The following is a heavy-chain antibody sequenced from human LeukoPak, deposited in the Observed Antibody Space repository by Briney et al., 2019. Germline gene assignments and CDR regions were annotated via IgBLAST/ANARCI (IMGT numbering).Heavy chain of an antibody. D-gene: IGHD6-19*01. J-gene: IGHJ3*02. V-gene: IGHV3-7*01. CDR1: GFIFSNYY. Sequence: PGGSLRLSCTASGFIFSNYYMTWVRQAPGKGLEWLANIRDDASGKFYTDSVKGRFTISRDNAKNSLYLQMNSLRAEDTAVYYCARDRPDSSGWYGGSAFDIWGQGTMVTVSS. CDR3: ARDRPDSSGWYGGSAFDI. CDR2: IRDDASGK.